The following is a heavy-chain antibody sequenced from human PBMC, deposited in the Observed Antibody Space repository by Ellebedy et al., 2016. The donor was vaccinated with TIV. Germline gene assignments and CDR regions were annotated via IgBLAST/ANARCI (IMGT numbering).Heavy chain of an antibody. CDR2: IGTAGDT. D-gene: IGHD3-10*01. V-gene: IGHV3-13*01. Sequence: GESLKISCAASGFTFSNSDMHWVRQAAGKGLEWVSAIGTAGDTYYSGSVKGRFTSSRENAKNSLYLQMNSLRAGDTAVYYCTRATSGFDLWGRGTLVTVSS. CDR3: TRATSGFDL. J-gene: IGHJ2*01. CDR1: GFTFSNSD.